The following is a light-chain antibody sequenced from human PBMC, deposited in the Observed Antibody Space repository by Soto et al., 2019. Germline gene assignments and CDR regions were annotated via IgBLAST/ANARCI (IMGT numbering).Light chain of an antibody. J-gene: IGKJ1*01. Sequence: IPMTQSPSTLSASVWDRVTITCRASQNIERWLAWYQQKPGKAPKLLLYDVSSLESGVPSRFSGSGSATEFILTINGLQPDDFATYFCQQFKSGPWTSGQGTKVDIK. CDR2: DVS. CDR1: QNIERW. V-gene: IGKV1-5*01. CDR3: QQFKSGPWT.